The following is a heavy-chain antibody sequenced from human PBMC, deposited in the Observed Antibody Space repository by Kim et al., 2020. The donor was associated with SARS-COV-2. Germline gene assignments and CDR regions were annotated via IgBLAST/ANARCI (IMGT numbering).Heavy chain of an antibody. D-gene: IGHD3-10*01. CDR3: ARLGAYGSGSSDY. J-gene: IGHJ4*02. V-gene: IGHV4-61*07. Sequence: NPSLKSRVTISVDTSKNQFSLKLSSVTAADTAVYYCARLGAYGSGSSDYWGQGTLVTVSS.